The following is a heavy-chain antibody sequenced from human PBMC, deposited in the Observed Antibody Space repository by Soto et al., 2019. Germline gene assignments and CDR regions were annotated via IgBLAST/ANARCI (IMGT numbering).Heavy chain of an antibody. CDR2: INPSGGST. V-gene: IGHV1-46*03. CDR1: GYTFTSYY. Sequence: QVQLVQSGAEVKKPGASVKVSCKASGYTFTSYYMHWVRQAPGQGLEWMGIINPSGGSTSYAQKFQGRVTMTRDTSTSTVSMELSSLRSEDTAVYYCARSYYGSGKITADVRSSDPWGQGTLVTVSS. D-gene: IGHD3-10*01. CDR3: ARSYYGSGKITADVRSSDP. J-gene: IGHJ5*02.